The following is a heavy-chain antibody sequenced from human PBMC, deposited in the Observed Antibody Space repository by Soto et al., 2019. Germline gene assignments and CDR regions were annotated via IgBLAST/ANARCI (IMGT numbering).Heavy chain of an antibody. CDR1: GFTFSSYS. CDR2: ISSSSSYI. Sequence: EVQLVESGGGLVKPGGSLRLSCAASGFTFSSYSVNWVRQAPGKGLEWVSSISSSSSYIYYADSVKGRFTISRDNAKNSLYLQMNSLRAEDTAVYYCAGGRGIAARPPWFDPWGQGTLVTVSS. CDR3: AGGRGIAARPPWFDP. D-gene: IGHD6-6*01. V-gene: IGHV3-21*01. J-gene: IGHJ5*02.